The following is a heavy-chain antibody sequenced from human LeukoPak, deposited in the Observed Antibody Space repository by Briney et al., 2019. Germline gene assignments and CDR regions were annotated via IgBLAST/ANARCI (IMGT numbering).Heavy chain of an antibody. CDR3: ARPPQVNLGWFAP. CDR2: IYYSGST. V-gene: IGHV4-39*01. J-gene: IGHJ5*02. D-gene: IGHD1-14*01. CDR1: GGSISSSRYY. Sequence: SETLSLTCTVSGGSISSSRYYWGWIRQPPGKGLEWIGSIYYSGSTYYNPSLKSRVTISVDTSKNQFSLKLSSVTAADTAVYYVARPPQVNLGWFAPWGQGPLVTVSS.